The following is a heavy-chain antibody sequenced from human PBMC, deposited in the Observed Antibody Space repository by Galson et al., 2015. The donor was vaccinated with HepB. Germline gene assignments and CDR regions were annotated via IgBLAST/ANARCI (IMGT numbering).Heavy chain of an antibody. D-gene: IGHD4-17*01. CDR2: IYKSGST. CDR3: ARRASGDYGHYFDY. CDR1: GGSISSYY. V-gene: IGHV4-59*01. J-gene: IGHJ4*02. Sequence: TLSLTCTVSGGSISSYYWSWIRQPPGKGLEWIGYIYKSGSTNYNPSLKSRVTISVDTSKNQFSLKLSSVTAADTAVYSCARRASGDYGHYFDYWAREPWSPSPQ.